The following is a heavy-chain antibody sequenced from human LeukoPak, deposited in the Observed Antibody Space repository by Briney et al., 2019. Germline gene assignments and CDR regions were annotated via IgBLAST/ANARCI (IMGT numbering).Heavy chain of an antibody. V-gene: IGHV4-38-2*01. CDR2: IYHSGST. J-gene: IGHJ5*02. CDR1: GYSISSGYY. Sequence: PSETLSLTCAVSGYSISSGYYWGWIRQPPGKGLEWIGSIYHSGSTYYNPSLKSRVTISVDTSKNQFSLKLSSVTAADTAVYYCARGDCSSTSCYIGDWFDPWGQGTLVTVSS. D-gene: IGHD2-2*02. CDR3: ARGDCSSTSCYIGDWFDP.